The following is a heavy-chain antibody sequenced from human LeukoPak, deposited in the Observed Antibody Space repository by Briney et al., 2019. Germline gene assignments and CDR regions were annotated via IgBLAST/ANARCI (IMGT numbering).Heavy chain of an antibody. Sequence: SETLSLTCTVSGGSISSSTYYWGWIRQPPGKGLEWIGAIYYTGASYYNPSLRSRVTISVDTSKNHFSLTLRSVTAADTALYYCASAPRQASIGGLDYWGQGTLVTVSS. V-gene: IGHV4-39*02. CDR2: IYYTGAS. CDR3: ASAPRQASIGGLDY. D-gene: IGHD3-16*01. CDR1: GGSISSSTYY. J-gene: IGHJ4*02.